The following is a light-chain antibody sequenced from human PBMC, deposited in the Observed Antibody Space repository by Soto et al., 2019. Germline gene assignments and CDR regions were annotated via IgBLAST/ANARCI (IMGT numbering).Light chain of an antibody. CDR3: QEYNSYWT. CDR2: KAS. V-gene: IGKV1-5*03. CDR1: QSISNW. Sequence: DIQMTQSPSTLSASVGDRVTITCRASQSISNWLAWYQQKPGKARKLLIYKASSLESGVTPRFSGSGSGTEFTLTISSLQPDDFGTYYCQEYNSYWTFGQGTKVEIK. J-gene: IGKJ1*01.